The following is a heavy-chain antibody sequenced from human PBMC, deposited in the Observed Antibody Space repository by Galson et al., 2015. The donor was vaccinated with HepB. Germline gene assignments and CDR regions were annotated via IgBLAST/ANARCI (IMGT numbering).Heavy chain of an antibody. Sequence: SLRLSCAVSGFTLSNAWMNWVRQAPGKGLEWVGRIKSKTDGGTTDYAAPVKGRFTISRDDSKNTLYLQMNSLKTEDTAVYYCTTGLRQKDFWSGTMDIWGQGTMVTVSS. CDR3: TTGLRQKDFWSGTMDI. CDR1: GFTLSNAW. D-gene: IGHD3-3*01. CDR2: IKSKTDGGTT. J-gene: IGHJ3*02. V-gene: IGHV3-15*07.